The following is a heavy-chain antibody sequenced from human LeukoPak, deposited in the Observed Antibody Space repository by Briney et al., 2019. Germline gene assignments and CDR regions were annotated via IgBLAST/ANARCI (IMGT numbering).Heavy chain of an antibody. Sequence: GGSLRLSCAVSGFSFSSYGINWVRQAPGKGLEWVSFISSGSNYIYYADSVKGRFTISRDNAMNSLYLQMNSLRAEDTAVYYCARAGDNTTMVTQWGQGTLVTLSS. CDR1: GFSFSSYG. J-gene: IGHJ4*02. D-gene: IGHD5-18*01. CDR3: ARAGDNTTMVTQ. V-gene: IGHV3-21*01. CDR2: ISSGSNYI.